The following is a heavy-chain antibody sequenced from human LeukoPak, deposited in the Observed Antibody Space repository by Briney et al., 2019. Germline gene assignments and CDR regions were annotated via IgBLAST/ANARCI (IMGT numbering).Heavy chain of an antibody. CDR3: ARGEVRIRYFDWLSTTIYYFDY. CDR1: GGSFSGYY. D-gene: IGHD3-9*01. Sequence: SETLSLTCAVSGGSFSGYYWSWIRQPPGKGLEWIGEINHSGSTNYNPSLKSRVTISVDTSKNQFSLKLSSVTAADTAVYYCARGEVRIRYFDWLSTTIYYFDYWGQGTLVTVSS. CDR2: INHSGST. V-gene: IGHV4-34*01. J-gene: IGHJ4*02.